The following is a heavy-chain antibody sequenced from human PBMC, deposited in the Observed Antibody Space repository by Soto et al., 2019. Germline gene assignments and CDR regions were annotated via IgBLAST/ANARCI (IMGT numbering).Heavy chain of an antibody. CDR2: INPNSVGT. CDR1: GYTFTGHY. J-gene: IGHJ4*02. V-gene: IGHV1-2*02. D-gene: IGHD3-22*01. CDR3: ARSYDSSGYYSG. Sequence: ASVKVSCKASGYTFTGHYMHWVRQAPGQGLEWMGWINPNSVGTNYAQKFQGRVTMTRDTSTSTAYMELSRLRSDDTAVYYCARSYDSSGYYSGWGQGTLVTVSS.